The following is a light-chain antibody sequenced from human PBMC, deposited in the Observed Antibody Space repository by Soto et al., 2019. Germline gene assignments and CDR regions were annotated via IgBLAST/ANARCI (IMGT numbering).Light chain of an antibody. CDR1: SSNIGSNY. V-gene: IGLV1-47*02. Sequence: QYVLTQPPSASGTPGQRVTIYCSGSSSNIGSNYVYWYQQLPGTAPKLLIYSNNQRPSGVPDRFSGSKSGTSASLAISGLRSEDEADYYCAAWDDSLSGWVFGGGTKLTVL. CDR3: AAWDDSLSGWV. CDR2: SNN. J-gene: IGLJ3*02.